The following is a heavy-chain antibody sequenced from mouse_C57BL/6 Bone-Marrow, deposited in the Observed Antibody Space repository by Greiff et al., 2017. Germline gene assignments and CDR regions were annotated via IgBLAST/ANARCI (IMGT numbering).Heavy chain of an antibody. Sequence: EVHLVESGGGLVKPGGSLKLSCAASGFTFSSYAMSWVRQTPEKRLEWVATISDGGSYTYYPDNVKGRFTISRDNAKNNLYLQMSHLKSEDTAMYYCARRVVYAMDYWGQGTSVTVSS. CDR1: GFTFSSYA. CDR3: ARRVVYAMDY. J-gene: IGHJ4*01. V-gene: IGHV5-4*01. CDR2: ISDGGSYT. D-gene: IGHD1-1*01.